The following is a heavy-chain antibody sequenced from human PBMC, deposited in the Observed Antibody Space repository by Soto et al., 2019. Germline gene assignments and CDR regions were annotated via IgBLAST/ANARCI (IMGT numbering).Heavy chain of an antibody. CDR2: ISYDEKDK. CDR3: AKDRGPRVRGFDY. J-gene: IGHJ4*02. D-gene: IGHD3-10*01. V-gene: IGHV3-30*18. CDR1: GFTFSNYG. Sequence: QVQLVQSGGGVVQPGRSLRLSCEASGFTFSNYGMHWVRQAPGKGLEWVSVISYDEKDKFYVDSVKGRFTISRDSSRNHLYLQMNSLRTEDTGVYYCAKDRGPRVRGFDYWGQGTLVTVSS.